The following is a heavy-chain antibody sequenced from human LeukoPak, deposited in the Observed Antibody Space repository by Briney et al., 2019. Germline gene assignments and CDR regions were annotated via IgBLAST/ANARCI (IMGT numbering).Heavy chain of an antibody. D-gene: IGHD3-22*01. Sequence: PGGSLRLSCAASGFTFSSYSMNWVRQAPGKGLEWVSYISSSSSTIYYADSVKGRFTISRDNAKNSLYLQMNSLRAEDTAVYYCARVYYYDSSGYGFDYWGQGTLVTVSS. CDR1: GFTFSSYS. CDR3: ARVYYYDSSGYGFDY. CDR2: ISSSSSTI. V-gene: IGHV3-48*01. J-gene: IGHJ4*02.